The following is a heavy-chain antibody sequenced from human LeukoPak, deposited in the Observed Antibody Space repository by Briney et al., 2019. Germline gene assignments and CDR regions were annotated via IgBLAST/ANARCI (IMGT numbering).Heavy chain of an antibody. CDR1: GGSFSGYY. J-gene: IGHJ5*02. V-gene: IGHV4-34*01. Sequence: SSETLSLTCAVYGGSFSGYYWSWIRQPPGKGLEWIGEINHSGSTNYNPSLKSRVTISVDTSKNQFSLKLSSVTAADTAVYYCARGPYNWFDPWGQGTLVTVSS. CDR2: INHSGST. CDR3: ARGPYNWFDP.